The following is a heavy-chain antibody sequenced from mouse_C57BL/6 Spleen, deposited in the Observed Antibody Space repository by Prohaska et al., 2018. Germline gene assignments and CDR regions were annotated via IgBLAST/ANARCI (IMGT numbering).Heavy chain of an antibody. V-gene: IGHV11-2*01. CDR1: GFTFSGFW. J-gene: IGHJ1*03. CDR3: MRYGNYWYFDV. D-gene: IGHD2-1*01. CDR2: INSDGSAI. Sequence: EVQLLETGGGLVQPGGSRGLSCEGSGFTFSGFWLSWVRQTPGKTLEWIGDINSDGSAINYAPSIKDRFTIGRDNDKSTLYLQMSNVRSEDTATYFCMRYGNYWYFDVWGTGTTVTVSS.